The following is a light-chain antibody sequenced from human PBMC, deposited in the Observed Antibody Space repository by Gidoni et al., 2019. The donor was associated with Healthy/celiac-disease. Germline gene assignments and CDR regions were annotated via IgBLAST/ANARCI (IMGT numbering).Light chain of an antibody. CDR2: KAS. CDR1: QSISSW. V-gene: IGKV1-5*03. J-gene: IGKJ1*01. Sequence: DIQMTQSPSTLSPSVGDRVTITCRASQSISSWLAWYQQKPGKAPKLLIYKASSLESGVPSRFSGSGSGTEFTLTISGLQPDDFATYYCQQYNSYPTFGQGTKVEIK. CDR3: QQYNSYPT.